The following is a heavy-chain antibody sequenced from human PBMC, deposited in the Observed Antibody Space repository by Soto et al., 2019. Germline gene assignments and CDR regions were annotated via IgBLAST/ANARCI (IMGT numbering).Heavy chain of an antibody. CDR2: ISGSGGST. D-gene: IGHD2-21*02. V-gene: IGHV3-23*01. CDR3: LTASVPGVFVVRMSI. J-gene: IGHJ3*02. Sequence: GGSLRLSCAASGFTFSSYAMSWVRQAPGKGLEWVSAISGSGGSTYYADSVKGRFTISRDNSKNTLYLQMNSMRAEDTAVYSFLTASVPGVFVVRMSIWGQGTMVT. CDR1: GFTFSSYA.